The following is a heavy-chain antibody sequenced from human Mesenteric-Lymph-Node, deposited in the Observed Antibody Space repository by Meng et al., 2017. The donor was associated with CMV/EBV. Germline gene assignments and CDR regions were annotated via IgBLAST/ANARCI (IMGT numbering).Heavy chain of an antibody. J-gene: IGHJ5*02. V-gene: IGHV4-39*01. D-gene: IGHD4-11*01. CDR3: ARHSAMTSVSLGA. CDR1: GGSIRSSNYH. Sequence: GSLRLSCTVSGGSIRSSNYHWGWVRQSPGKGLEWIGHIYYTGRTYYNPSLQRRVTLSIDTSSNQFSLQLSSVTAPDTAVYYCARHSAMTSVSLGAWGQGALVTVSS. CDR2: IYYTGRT.